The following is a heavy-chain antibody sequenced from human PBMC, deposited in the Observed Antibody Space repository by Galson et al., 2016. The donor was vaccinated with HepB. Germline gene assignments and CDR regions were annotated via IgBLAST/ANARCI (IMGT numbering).Heavy chain of an antibody. D-gene: IGHD7-27*01. CDR1: GFSLNATQMG. V-gene: IGHV2-5*02. CDR3: AHTIWGIGGFDY. Sequence: PALVKPTQTLTLTRVFSGFSLNATQMGVGWIRQSPGKALDWLALVYWDDDKRYRPSLKSRLTITKDTSKSQVVLTVTNMDPVDTGTYYCAHTIWGIGGFDYWGQGALVTVAS. J-gene: IGHJ4*02. CDR2: VYWDDDK.